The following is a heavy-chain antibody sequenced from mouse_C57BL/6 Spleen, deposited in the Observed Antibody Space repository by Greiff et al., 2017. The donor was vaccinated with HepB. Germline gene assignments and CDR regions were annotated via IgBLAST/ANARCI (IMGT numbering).Heavy chain of an antibody. D-gene: IGHD1-1*01. J-gene: IGHJ1*03. CDR2: ISDGGSYT. CDR3: ARDITTVTPDWYFDV. CDR1: GFTFSSYA. Sequence: EVNVVESGGGLVKPGGSLKLSCAASGFTFSSYAMSWVRQTPEKRLEWVATISDGGSYTYYPDNVKGRFTISRDNAKNNLYLQMSHLKSEDTAMYYCARDITTVTPDWYFDVWGTGTTVTVSS. V-gene: IGHV5-4*01.